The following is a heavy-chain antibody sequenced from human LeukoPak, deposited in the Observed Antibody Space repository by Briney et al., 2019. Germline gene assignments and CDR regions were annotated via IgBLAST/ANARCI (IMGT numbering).Heavy chain of an antibody. CDR3: ARDKTFEVVNYFDS. CDR2: IYYSGST. CDR1: GGSISSGSYY. Sequence: SETLSLTCTVSGGSISSGSYYWGGVRQPPGRGPEWIGSIYYSGSTYYNPSLESRITMSLYTSKNQFSLRLSSVTAADTAVYYCARDKTFEVVNYFDSWGQGTLVTVSS. J-gene: IGHJ4*02. D-gene: IGHD3-3*01. V-gene: IGHV4-39*07.